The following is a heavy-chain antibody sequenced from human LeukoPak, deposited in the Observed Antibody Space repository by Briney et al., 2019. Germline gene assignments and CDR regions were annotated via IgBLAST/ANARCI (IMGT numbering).Heavy chain of an antibody. D-gene: IGHD6-13*01. CDR3: ARASSSIAAAGSLPYDYYYGMDV. CDR2: VYGGGST. V-gene: IGHV4-30-2*01. Sequence: SQTLSLTCAVSGVSISSGGYSWSWIRQPPGKGLEWIGYVYGGGSTYYNPSLKSRVTIPVDRSKNQFSLKLSSVTAADTAVHYCARASSSIAAAGSLPYDYYYGMDVWGQGTTVTVSS. J-gene: IGHJ6*02. CDR1: GVSISSGGYS.